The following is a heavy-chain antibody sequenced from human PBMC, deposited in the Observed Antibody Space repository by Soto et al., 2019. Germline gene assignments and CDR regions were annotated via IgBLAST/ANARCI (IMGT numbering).Heavy chain of an antibody. CDR1: GGSVSSGSYY. Sequence: ETLSLTCTVSGGSVSSGSYYWSWIRQPPGKGLEWIGYIYYSGSTNYNPSLKSRVTISVDTSKNQFSLKLSSVTDADTAVYYCASSSGGFGELLSPNFDYWGQGTLVTVSS. CDR3: ASSSGGFGELLSPNFDY. J-gene: IGHJ4*02. V-gene: IGHV4-61*01. D-gene: IGHD3-10*01. CDR2: IYYSGST.